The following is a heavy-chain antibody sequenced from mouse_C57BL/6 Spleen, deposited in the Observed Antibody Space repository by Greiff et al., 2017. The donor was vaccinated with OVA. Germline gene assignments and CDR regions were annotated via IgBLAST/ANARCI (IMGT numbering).Heavy chain of an antibody. Sequence: EVQVVESEGGLVQPGSSMKLSCTASGFTFSDYYMAWVRQVPEKGLEWVANINYDGSSTYYLDSLKSRFIISRDNAKNILYLQMSSLKSEDTATYYCARDRQGYYAMDYWGQGTSVTVSS. CDR1: GFTFSDYY. V-gene: IGHV5-16*01. J-gene: IGHJ4*01. D-gene: IGHD6-1*01. CDR3: ARDRQGYYAMDY. CDR2: INYDGSST.